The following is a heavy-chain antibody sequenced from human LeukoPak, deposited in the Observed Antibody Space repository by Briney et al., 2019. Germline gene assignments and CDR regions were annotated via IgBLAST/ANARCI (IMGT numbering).Heavy chain of an antibody. J-gene: IGHJ6*02. CDR1: GFTFDDYA. D-gene: IGHD1-26*01. V-gene: IGHV3-9*01. CDR2: ISWNSGSI. CDR3: AKDVGATGNYHYGMDV. Sequence: GGSLRLSCAASGFTFDDYAMHWVRQAPGKGLEWVSGISWNSGSIGYADSVKGRFTISRDNAKNSLYLQMNSLRAEDTALYYCAKDVGATGNYHYGMDVWGQGTTVTVSS.